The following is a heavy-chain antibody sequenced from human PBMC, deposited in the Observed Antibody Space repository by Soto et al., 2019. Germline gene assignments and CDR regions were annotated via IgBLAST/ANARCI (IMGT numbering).Heavy chain of an antibody. CDR3: ARSGGPSAAFDI. CDR2: ISYDGSNK. J-gene: IGHJ3*02. Sequence: GGSLRLSCAASGFTFSIYAMHWVGQGPGKGLEWVAVISYDGSNKYYADSVKGRFTISRDNSKNTLYLQMNSLRAEDTAVYYCARSGGPSAAFDIWGQGTMVTVSS. V-gene: IGHV3-30-3*01. CDR1: GFTFSIYA.